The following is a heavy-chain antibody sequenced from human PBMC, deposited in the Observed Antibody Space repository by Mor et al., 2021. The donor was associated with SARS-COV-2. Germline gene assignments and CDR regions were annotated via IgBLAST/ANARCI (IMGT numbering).Heavy chain of an antibody. CDR2: SRNKANSYST. Sequence: AAGKGLEWVGRSRNKANSYSTQYAASVKGRFTISRDDSKNSLYLQMNSLKTEDTAVYYCITRPDYGDYFGFDFWGQGT. D-gene: IGHD4-17*01. CDR3: ITRPDYGDYFGFDF. V-gene: IGHV3-72*01. J-gene: IGHJ4*02.